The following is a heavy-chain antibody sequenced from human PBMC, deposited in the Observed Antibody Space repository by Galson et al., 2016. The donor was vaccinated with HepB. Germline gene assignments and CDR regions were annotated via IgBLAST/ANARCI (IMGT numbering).Heavy chain of an antibody. J-gene: IGHJ3*02. D-gene: IGHD3-10*01. Sequence: SLRLSCAASGFTFRSYAMHWVRQAPGKGPEWVAVISYDGSNKYYADSVKGRFTISRDNSKNTLYLQMNSLRAEDTAVYYCARTYGSGSYRRDAFDIWGQGTMVTVSS. CDR2: ISYDGSNK. CDR3: ARTYGSGSYRRDAFDI. CDR1: GFTFRSYA. V-gene: IGHV3-30-3*01.